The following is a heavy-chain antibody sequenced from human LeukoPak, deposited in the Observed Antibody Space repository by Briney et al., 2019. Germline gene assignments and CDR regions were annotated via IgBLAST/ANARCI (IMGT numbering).Heavy chain of an antibody. D-gene: IGHD3-3*01. J-gene: IGHJ6*02. Sequence: GRSLRLSCAASGFTFSSYAMHWVRQAPGKGLEWVAVISYDGSNKYYADSVKGRFTISRDNSKNTLYLQMNSLRAEDTAVYYCARAVLRFLEWSTPQYYYYGMGVWGQGTTVTVSS. CDR2: ISYDGSNK. CDR3: ARAVLRFLEWSTPQYYYYGMGV. V-gene: IGHV3-30-3*01. CDR1: GFTFSSYA.